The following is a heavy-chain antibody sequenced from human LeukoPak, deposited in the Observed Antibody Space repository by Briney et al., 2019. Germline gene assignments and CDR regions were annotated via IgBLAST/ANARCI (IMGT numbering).Heavy chain of an antibody. CDR1: GGSISSYY. V-gene: IGHV4-59*01. CDR3: APIAAAGKVGGFDP. Sequence: SETLSLTCTVSGGSISSYYWSWIRQPPGKGLEWIGYIYYSGSTNYNPSLKSRVTISVDTSKNQFSLKLSSVTAADTAVYYCAPIAAAGKVGGFDPWGQGTLVTVST. CDR2: IYYSGST. D-gene: IGHD6-13*01. J-gene: IGHJ5*02.